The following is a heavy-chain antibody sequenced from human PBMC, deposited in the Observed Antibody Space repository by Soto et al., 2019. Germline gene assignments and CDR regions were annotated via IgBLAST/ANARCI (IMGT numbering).Heavy chain of an antibody. J-gene: IGHJ4*02. CDR1: GYTFTSYG. V-gene: IGHV1-18*01. CDR3: ARAEYCGGDCYINFDY. D-gene: IGHD2-21*02. Sequence: ASVKVCCTASGYTFTSYGISWVRQAPGQGLEWMGWISAYNGNTNYAQKLQGRVTMTTDTSTSTAYMELRSLRSDDTAVYYCARAEYCGGDCYINFDYWGQGTLVTVSS. CDR2: ISAYNGNT.